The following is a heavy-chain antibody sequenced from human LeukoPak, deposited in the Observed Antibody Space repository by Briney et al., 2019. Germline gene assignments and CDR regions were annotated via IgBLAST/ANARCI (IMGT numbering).Heavy chain of an antibody. Sequence: SVKVSCKASGGTFSSYAISWVRQAPGQGLEWMGGIIPIFGTANYAQKFQGRVTITADESTSTAYMELSSLRSEDTAVYYCASADIVIVPAARGFDYWGQGTLVTVSS. CDR2: IIPIFGTA. CDR3: ASADIVIVPAARGFDY. V-gene: IGHV1-69*13. CDR1: GGTFSSYA. D-gene: IGHD2-2*01. J-gene: IGHJ4*02.